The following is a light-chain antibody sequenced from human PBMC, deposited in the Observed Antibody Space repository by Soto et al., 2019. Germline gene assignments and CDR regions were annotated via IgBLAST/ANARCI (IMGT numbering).Light chain of an antibody. V-gene: IGKV3-15*01. CDR1: QSVRTK. J-gene: IGKJ5*01. CDR3: QQYNSWPPIT. CDR2: GAS. Sequence: EIVMTQSADTLYVSPGEGATLSCRASQSVRTKLAWYQQKAGQAPRLLIYGASTRATGIPDRFSGSGSGTEFTLTISSLQSEDFAVYYCQQYNSWPPITFGQGTRLEIK.